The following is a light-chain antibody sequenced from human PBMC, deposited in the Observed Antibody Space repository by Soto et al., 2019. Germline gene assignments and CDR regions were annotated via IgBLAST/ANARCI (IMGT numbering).Light chain of an antibody. J-gene: IGKJ5*01. V-gene: IGKV3-20*01. CDR1: QSVPRSY. CDR3: QQYAWSPLT. CDR2: DAS. Sequence: IVLTQSPGTLSLSPGERATLSCRASQSVPRSYLAWYQQRPVQAPTLLIYDASNRATGIPDRFSGSESGTDFTLTISSLEPEDFAVYYCQQYAWSPLTFGQGTRLEIK.